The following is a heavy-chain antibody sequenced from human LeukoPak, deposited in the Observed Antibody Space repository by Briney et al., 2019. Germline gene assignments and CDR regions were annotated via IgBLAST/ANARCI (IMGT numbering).Heavy chain of an antibody. D-gene: IGHD2-2*01. J-gene: IGHJ6*02. CDR3: ARVGHCSSTSCSFNYYGTDV. Sequence: GGSLRLSCAASGFTFSSYAMHWVRQAPGKGLEWVAVISYDGSNKCYADSVKGRFTISRDNSKNTLYLQMNSLRAEDTAVYYCARVGHCSSTSCSFNYYGTDVWGQGTTVTVSS. CDR1: GFTFSSYA. CDR2: ISYDGSNK. V-gene: IGHV3-30-3*01.